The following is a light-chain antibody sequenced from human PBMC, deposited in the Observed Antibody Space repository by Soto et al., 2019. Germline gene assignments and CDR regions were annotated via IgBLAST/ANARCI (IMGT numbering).Light chain of an antibody. CDR1: QSVSSSY. CDR2: GAS. J-gene: IGKJ1*01. CDR3: QQYGSSPWT. V-gene: IGKV3-20*01. Sequence: EIVLTQSPGTLSLPPGERATLSCRASQSVSSSYLAWYQQKPGQAPRLLIYGASSRATGIPDRFSGSGSGTDFTLTISRLEPEDFAVYYCQQYGSSPWTFGQGTKVDTK.